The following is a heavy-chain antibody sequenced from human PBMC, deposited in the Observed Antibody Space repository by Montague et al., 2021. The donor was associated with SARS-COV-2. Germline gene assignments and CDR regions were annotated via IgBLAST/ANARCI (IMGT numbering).Heavy chain of an antibody. CDR1: GFTFSHYA. Sequence: SLRLSCAAPGFTFSHYAMSWVRWAPGKGLEWVSAIGDSGSKTHYADSVKGRFTISKDNSKNTLSLEMNSLKVDDTAVYYCAKDPIPGGSNPYYFDFWGQGTLVTVS. V-gene: IGHV3-23*01. D-gene: IGHD2-21*01. CDR3: AKDPIPGGSNPYYFDF. J-gene: IGHJ4*02. CDR2: IGDSGSKT.